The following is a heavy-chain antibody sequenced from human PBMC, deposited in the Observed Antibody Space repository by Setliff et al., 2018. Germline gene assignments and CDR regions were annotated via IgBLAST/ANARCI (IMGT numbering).Heavy chain of an antibody. J-gene: IGHJ4*02. Sequence: ASVKVSCKASGGTFSSYTISWVRQAPGQGLEWMGRIIPILGIANYAQKFQGRVTITADKSTSTAYMELSSLRSEDTAVYYCARTSGYYYDNLGTLDYWSQGTLVTVAS. CDR2: IIPILGIA. V-gene: IGHV1-69*02. CDR1: GGTFSSYT. D-gene: IGHD3-22*01. CDR3: ARTSGYYYDNLGTLDY.